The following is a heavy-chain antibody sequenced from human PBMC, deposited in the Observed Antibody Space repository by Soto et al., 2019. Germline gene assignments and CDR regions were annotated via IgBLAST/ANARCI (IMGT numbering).Heavy chain of an antibody. CDR2: IFHSGSA. V-gene: IGHV4-31*03. J-gene: IGHJ6*02. Sequence: QVQLQESGPGLVKPSQTLSLTCTVSGGSITSGGYYWNWIRHHPGKGLEWIGYIFHSGSAYYNPSLKSRVTISVDTSKNQFSLKLSSVTAADTAVYYCARMGLLGAFLPQGNYGMDVWGQGTTVTVSS. D-gene: IGHD3-16*01. CDR3: ARMGLLGAFLPQGNYGMDV. CDR1: GGSITSGGYY.